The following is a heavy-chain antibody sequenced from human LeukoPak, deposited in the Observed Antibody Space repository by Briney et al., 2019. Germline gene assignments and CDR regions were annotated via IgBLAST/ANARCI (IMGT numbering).Heavy chain of an antibody. V-gene: IGHV1-2*02. J-gene: IGHJ4*02. D-gene: IGHD3-3*01. CDR3: ARDGDSSSSTYYDFWSGYYTGDY. CDR2: INPNSGGT. CDR1: GYTFTGYY. Sequence: GASVKVSCKASGYTFTGYYMHWVRQAPGQGLEWMGWINPNSGGTNYAQKFQGRVTMTRDTSISTAYMELSRLRSDDTAVYYCARDGDSSSSTYYDFWSGYYTGDYWGQGTLVTVSS.